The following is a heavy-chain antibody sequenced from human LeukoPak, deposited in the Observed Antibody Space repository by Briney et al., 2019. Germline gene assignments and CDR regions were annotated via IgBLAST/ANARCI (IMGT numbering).Heavy chain of an antibody. CDR1: GFTFSNAC. CDR2: IRSKTDGETT. V-gene: IGHV3-15*01. Sequence: GGSLRLSCAASGFTFSNACMSWVRQAPGKGLEWVGHIRSKTDGETTDYGGPVKGRITNSRDASKNTLYLQMNSLNAEDTAVYYRTTGTRDMGPTVRSLYCWGQGTLVTVSS. J-gene: IGHJ4*02. CDR3: TTGTRDMGPTVRSLYC. D-gene: IGHD1-26*01.